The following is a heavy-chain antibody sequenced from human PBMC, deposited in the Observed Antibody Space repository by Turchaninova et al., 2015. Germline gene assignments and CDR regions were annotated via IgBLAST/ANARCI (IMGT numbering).Heavy chain of an antibody. J-gene: IGHJ6*03. Sequence: GLVKPSETLSLTCTVSGASISTYHWGWIRQSPGKGLEWIGYIYNSGDTNYNPSLKSRVTISADTSKNQLPLKLTFVTAADTAMYYCARHLVATSLGHSYMDVWGKGTTVTVSS. CDR2: IYNSGDT. V-gene: IGHV4-59*01. CDR1: GASISTYH. CDR3: ARHLVATSLGHSYMDV. D-gene: IGHD5-12*01.